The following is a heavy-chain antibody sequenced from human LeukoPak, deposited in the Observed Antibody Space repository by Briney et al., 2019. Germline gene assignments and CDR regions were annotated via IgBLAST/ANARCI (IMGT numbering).Heavy chain of an antibody. CDR2: ISGSGGST. Sequence: GGSLRLSCAASGFTFSSYAMSWVRQAPGKGLEWVSAISGSGGSTYYADSVKGRFTISRDNSKNTLYLQMNSLRAEDTAVYYCARRVASANDAFDIWGQGTMVTVSS. J-gene: IGHJ3*02. D-gene: IGHD6-13*01. CDR3: ARRVASANDAFDI. CDR1: GFTFSSYA. V-gene: IGHV3-23*01.